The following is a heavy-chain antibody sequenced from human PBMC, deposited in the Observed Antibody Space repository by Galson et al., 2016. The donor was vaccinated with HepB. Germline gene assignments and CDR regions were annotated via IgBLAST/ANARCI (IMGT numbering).Heavy chain of an antibody. CDR3: ARDLKDNPRDAHHN. CDR2: ISSRSSYK. Sequence: SLRLSCAASGFTFSSYSMKWVRQTPGKGLEWVSYISSRSSYKYYSDSVKGRFTISRDNAKNSLSLQMTSLRAEDAAVYYCARDLKDNPRDAHHNWGQGTLVTVSS. CDR1: GFTFSSYS. J-gene: IGHJ4*02. V-gene: IGHV3-21*01.